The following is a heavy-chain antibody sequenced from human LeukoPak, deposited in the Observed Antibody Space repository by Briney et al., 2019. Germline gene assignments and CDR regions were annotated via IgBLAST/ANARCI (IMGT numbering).Heavy chain of an antibody. J-gene: IGHJ4*02. CDR2: ISSSSSYI. D-gene: IGHD3-10*01. CDR1: GFTFSSYS. V-gene: IGHV3-21*01. CDR3: ARVHYGSGSYYNDDY. Sequence: PGGSLRLSCAASGFTFSSYSMNWVRQAPGKGLEWASSISSSSSYIYYADSVKGRFTISRDNAKNSLYLQMNSLRAEDTAVYYCARVHYGSGSYYNDDYWGQGTLVTVSP.